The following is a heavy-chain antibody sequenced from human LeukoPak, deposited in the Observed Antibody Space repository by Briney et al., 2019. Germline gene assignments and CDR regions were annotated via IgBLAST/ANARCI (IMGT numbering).Heavy chain of an antibody. CDR3: ARDQGILHAFDI. V-gene: IGHV4-30-2*01. J-gene: IGHJ3*02. CDR2: IYHSGST. D-gene: IGHD2/OR15-2a*01. CDR1: GGSISSGGYS. Sequence: SETLSLTCAVSGGSISSGGYSWSWIRQPPGKGLEWIGYIYHSGSTNYNPSLKSRVTMSVDTSKNQFSLKLSSVTAADTAVYYCARDQGILHAFDIWGQGTMVTVSS.